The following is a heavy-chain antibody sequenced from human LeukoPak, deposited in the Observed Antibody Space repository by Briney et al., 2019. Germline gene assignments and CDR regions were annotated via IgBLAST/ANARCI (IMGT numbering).Heavy chain of an antibody. CDR3: AREGPYYDILTGYPDIYYMDV. Sequence: SETLSLTCAVYGGSFSGYYWSWIRQPPGKGLEWIGEINHSGSTNYNPSLKSRDTISVDTSKNQFSLKLSSVTAADTAVYYCAREGPYYDILTGYPDIYYMDVWGKGTTVTVSS. D-gene: IGHD3-9*01. J-gene: IGHJ6*03. CDR2: INHSGST. CDR1: GGSFSGYY. V-gene: IGHV4-34*01.